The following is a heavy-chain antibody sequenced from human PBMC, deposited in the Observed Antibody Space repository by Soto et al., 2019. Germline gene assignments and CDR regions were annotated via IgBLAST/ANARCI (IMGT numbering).Heavy chain of an antibody. J-gene: IGHJ6*02. D-gene: IGHD3-3*01. V-gene: IGHV3-33*01. CDR3: ARPLHPTDYNFWSGYYSGMDV. Sequence: QVQLVESGGGVVQPGRSLRLSCAASGITFSSYGMHWVRQAPGKGLEWVAVIWYDGSNKYYADSVKGRFAISRDNSMHTLYLQMNSLRAEDTAVYYCARPLHPTDYNFWSGYYSGMDVWGQGTTVTVSS. CDR1: GITFSSYG. CDR2: IWYDGSNK.